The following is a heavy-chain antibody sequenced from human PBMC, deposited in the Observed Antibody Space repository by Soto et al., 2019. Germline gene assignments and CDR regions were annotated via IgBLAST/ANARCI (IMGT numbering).Heavy chain of an antibody. CDR3: ARDAGPAWWPGYYYFDY. Sequence: KPSETLSLTCTVSGGSISSGSNYWSWIRQHPGKGLEWIGYIHNSGITYYNPSLESRVIISLETSQNQFSLQLRSVTAADTAVYYCARDAGPAWWPGYYYFDYWGQGTLVTVSS. CDR1: GGSISSGSNY. V-gene: IGHV4-31*03. CDR2: IHNSGIT. J-gene: IGHJ4*02. D-gene: IGHD2-15*01.